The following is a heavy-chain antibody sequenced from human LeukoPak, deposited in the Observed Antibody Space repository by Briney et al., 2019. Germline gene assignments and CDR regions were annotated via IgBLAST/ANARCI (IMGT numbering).Heavy chain of an antibody. CDR3: AKEGITMVRGVIVNDYYYYYMDV. J-gene: IGHJ6*03. V-gene: IGHV3-30*02. CDR2: IRYDGSNK. D-gene: IGHD3-10*01. Sequence: GGSLRLSCAASGFTFSSYGMHWVRQAPGKGLEWVAFIRYDGSNKYYADSVEGRFTISRDNSKNTLYLQMNSLRAEDTAVYYCAKEGITMVRGVIVNDYYYYYMDVWGKGTTVTISS. CDR1: GFTFSSYG.